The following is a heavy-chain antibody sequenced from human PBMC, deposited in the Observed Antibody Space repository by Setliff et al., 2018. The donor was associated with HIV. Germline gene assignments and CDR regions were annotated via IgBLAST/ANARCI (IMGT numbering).Heavy chain of an antibody. CDR3: ASCTISGICRWYALDV. CDR1: GGTFNTYP. Sequence: ASVKVSCKTSGGTFNTYPIAWVRQAPGQGLEWLGWISPYNGHTNFAQKFQGRVTMTTDTSTSTAYMELRSLRSDDTAMYYCASCTISGICRWYALDVWGQGTTVTVSS. D-gene: IGHD5-12*01. CDR2: ISPYNGHT. V-gene: IGHV1-18*01. J-gene: IGHJ6*02.